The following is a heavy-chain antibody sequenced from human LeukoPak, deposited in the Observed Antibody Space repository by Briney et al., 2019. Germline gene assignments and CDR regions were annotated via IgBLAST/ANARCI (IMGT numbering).Heavy chain of an antibody. CDR2: ISAYNGHT. J-gene: IGHJ4*02. Sequence: ASETVSCKASGYTFTNYGISWVRQAPGQGLEWMGWISAYNGHTNYAQKFQGRVTMTTDTSTSTAYMGLRSLRSDDTAVYYCARDLMTTVTTSFDYWGQGTIVTVSS. CDR3: ARDLMTTVTTSFDY. V-gene: IGHV1-18*01. CDR1: GYTFTNYG. D-gene: IGHD4-17*01.